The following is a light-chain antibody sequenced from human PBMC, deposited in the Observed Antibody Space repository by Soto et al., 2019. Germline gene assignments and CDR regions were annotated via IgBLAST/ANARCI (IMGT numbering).Light chain of an antibody. CDR2: GAS. V-gene: IGKV3-20*01. CDR3: QQYGSSPYT. J-gene: IGKJ2*01. Sequence: EIVLTQSPGTLSLSPGERATLSCSASQSVAGSYLAWYQHKPGQAPRLLIYGASSRATGIPDRFSGSGSGADFSLTISRLEPEDFAVYYCQQYGSSPYTFGQGTKVDIK. CDR1: QSVAGSY.